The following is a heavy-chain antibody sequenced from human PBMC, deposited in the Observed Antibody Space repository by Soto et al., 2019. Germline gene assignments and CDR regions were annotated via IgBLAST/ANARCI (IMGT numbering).Heavy chain of an antibody. CDR3: ARSYITMVRANWFDP. CDR1: GGSISSGGYY. D-gene: IGHD3-10*01. J-gene: IGHJ5*02. Sequence: SETLSLTCTVSGGSISSGGYYWSWIRQHPGKGLEWIGYIYYSGSTYYNPSLKSRVTISVDTSKNQFSLKLSSVTAADTAVYYCARSYITMVRANWFDPWGQGTLVTVSS. CDR2: IYYSGST. V-gene: IGHV4-31*03.